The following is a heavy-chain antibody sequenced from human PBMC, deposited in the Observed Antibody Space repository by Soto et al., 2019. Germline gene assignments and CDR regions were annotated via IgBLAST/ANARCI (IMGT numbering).Heavy chain of an antibody. CDR3: AKDTSYGDYGYYYYMDV. V-gene: IGHV3-9*01. J-gene: IGHJ6*03. CDR1: GFTFADYA. D-gene: IGHD4-17*01. Sequence: GGSLRLSCAASGFTFADYAMHWVRQDPGKGLEWVSGISWNSGSIGYADSVKGRFTISRDNAKNSLYLQMNSLRAEDTALYYCAKDTSYGDYGYYYYMDVWGKGTTVTVSS. CDR2: ISWNSGSI.